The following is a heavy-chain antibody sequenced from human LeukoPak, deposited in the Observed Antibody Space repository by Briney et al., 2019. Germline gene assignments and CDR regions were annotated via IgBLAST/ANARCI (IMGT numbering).Heavy chain of an antibody. Sequence: SETLSLTCTVSGGSISSYYWSWIRQPPGKGLEWIGYIYYSGSTNYNPSLKSRVTISVDTSKNQFSLRLSSVTAADTAVYYCARNPSILRPYYFDYWAQGTLVTVSS. D-gene: IGHD2-21*01. V-gene: IGHV4-59*01. CDR2: IYYSGST. CDR1: GGSISSYY. J-gene: IGHJ4*02. CDR3: ARNPSILRPYYFDY.